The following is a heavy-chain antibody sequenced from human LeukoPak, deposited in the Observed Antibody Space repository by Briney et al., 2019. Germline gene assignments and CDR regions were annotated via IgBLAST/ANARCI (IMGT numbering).Heavy chain of an antibody. D-gene: IGHD3-10*01. J-gene: IGHJ6*02. Sequence: GGSLRLSCAASGFTFSSYGMHWVRQAPGKGLEWVAVIWYDGSNKYYADSVKGRFTISRDNSKNTLYLQMNSPRAEDTAVYYCARDYYYGSGKHYYGMDVWGQGTTVTVSS. CDR2: IWYDGSNK. CDR3: ARDYYYGSGKHYYGMDV. V-gene: IGHV3-33*01. CDR1: GFTFSSYG.